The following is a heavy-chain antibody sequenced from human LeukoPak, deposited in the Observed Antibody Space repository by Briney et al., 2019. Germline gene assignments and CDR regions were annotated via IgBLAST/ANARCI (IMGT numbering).Heavy chain of an antibody. CDR1: GYTFTGYY. V-gene: IGHV1-46*01. Sequence: ASVKVSCKASGYTFTGYYMHWVRQAPGQGLEWMGIIKPSGGDTNYAQKFQGRVFMTRDTSTSTVYMELSSLKSEDTAVYYCARVRDGYNDAYDIWGQGTMVTVSS. D-gene: IGHD5-24*01. CDR3: ARVRDGYNDAYDI. CDR2: IKPSGGDT. J-gene: IGHJ3*02.